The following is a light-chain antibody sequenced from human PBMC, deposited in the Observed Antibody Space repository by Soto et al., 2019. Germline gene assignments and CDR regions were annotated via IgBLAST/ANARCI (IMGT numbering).Light chain of an antibody. CDR1: QSISSY. CDR3: QQSYSIR. Sequence: DIQMTQSPSSLSASVGDRVTITCRASQSISSYLNWYQQKPGKAPKLLIYAASSLQSGVPSRFSGSGSGTDFTLTISSLQPEDFATYYCQQSYSIRFGGGTKVEIK. V-gene: IGKV1-39*01. J-gene: IGKJ4*01. CDR2: AAS.